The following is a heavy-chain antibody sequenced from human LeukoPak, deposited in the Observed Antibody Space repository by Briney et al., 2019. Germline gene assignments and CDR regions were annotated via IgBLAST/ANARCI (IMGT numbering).Heavy chain of an antibody. V-gene: IGHV5-51*01. Sequence: GESLKISCKGSGYRFTNYRIGWVRQMSGKGLEWMGMIYPGDSDTRYSPSFQGHVTISADKSISTAYLQWSSLKASDTATYYCARLSRNCSGGSCYSDWFDPWGQGTLVTVSS. CDR1: GYRFTNYR. D-gene: IGHD2-15*01. J-gene: IGHJ5*02. CDR3: ARLSRNCSGGSCYSDWFDP. CDR2: IYPGDSDT.